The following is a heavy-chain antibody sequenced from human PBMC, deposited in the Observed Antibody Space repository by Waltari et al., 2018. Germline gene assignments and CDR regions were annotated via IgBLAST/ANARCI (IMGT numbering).Heavy chain of an antibody. V-gene: IGHV3-23*03. Sequence: EVQLLESGGGLVQPGGSLRLSCAASGFTFSSYAMSWVRQAPGKGLEWVSVIYSGGSTYYADSVKGRFTISRDNSKNTLYLQMNSLRAEDTAVYYCAKDPSRVGANYFDYWGQGTLVTVSS. J-gene: IGHJ4*02. CDR1: GFTFSSYA. CDR2: IYSGGST. CDR3: AKDPSRVGANYFDY. D-gene: IGHD1-26*01.